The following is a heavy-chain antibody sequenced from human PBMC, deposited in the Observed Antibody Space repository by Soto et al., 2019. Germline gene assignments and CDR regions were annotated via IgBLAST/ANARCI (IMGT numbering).Heavy chain of an antibody. Sequence: GGSLRLSCATSGFTFSVYSMNWVRQAPGKGLEWVSHINDSSGFIYYADSVKGRFTISAHTARNSLYLQINSLRAEDTAVYYCSRDSAFSFDFWGPGTMVTVSS. V-gene: IGHV3-21*05. J-gene: IGHJ3*01. CDR3: SRDSAFSFDF. CDR1: GFTFSVYS. D-gene: IGHD3-10*01. CDR2: INDSSGFI.